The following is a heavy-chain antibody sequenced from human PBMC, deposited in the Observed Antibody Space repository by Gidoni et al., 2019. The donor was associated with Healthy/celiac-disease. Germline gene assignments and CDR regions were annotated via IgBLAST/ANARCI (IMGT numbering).Heavy chain of an antibody. J-gene: IGHJ4*02. Sequence: QLQLQESGPGLVKPSETLSLTCTVSGGSISSSSYYWGWIRQPPGKGLEWIGSIYYSGSTYYNPSLKSRVTISVDTSKNQFSLKLSSVTAADTAVYYCARIVCSGGSCYSSQNDYWGQGTLVTVSS. CDR1: GGSISSSSYY. V-gene: IGHV4-39*01. CDR3: ARIVCSGGSCYSSQNDY. D-gene: IGHD2-15*01. CDR2: IYYSGST.